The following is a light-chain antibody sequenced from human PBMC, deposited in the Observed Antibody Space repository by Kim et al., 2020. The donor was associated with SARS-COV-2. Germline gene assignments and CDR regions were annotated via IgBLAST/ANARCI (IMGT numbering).Light chain of an antibody. Sequence: AARSLYPGERATLSCRASQSVSSYFAWYQQKPGQAPRLLIYDASNRATGIPARFSGSGSGTDFTLTISSREPEDFAVYYCQQRGTFGQGTKVEIK. CDR3: QQRGT. CDR2: DAS. CDR1: QSVSSY. V-gene: IGKV3-11*01. J-gene: IGKJ1*01.